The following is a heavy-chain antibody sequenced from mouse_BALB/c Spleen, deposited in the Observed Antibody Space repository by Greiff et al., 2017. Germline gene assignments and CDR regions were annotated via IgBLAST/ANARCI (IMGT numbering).Heavy chain of an antibody. CDR1: GFTFSSYA. D-gene: IGHD2-4*01. V-gene: IGHV5-6-5*01. CDR3: AREGITTSYYAMDY. J-gene: IGHJ4*01. CDR2: ISSGGST. Sequence: EVKLVESGGGLVKPGGSLKLSCAASGFTFSSYAMSWVRQTPEKRLEWVASISSGGSTYYPDSVKGRFTISRDNARNILYLQMSSLRSEDTAMYYCAREGITTSYYAMDYWGQGTSVTVSS.